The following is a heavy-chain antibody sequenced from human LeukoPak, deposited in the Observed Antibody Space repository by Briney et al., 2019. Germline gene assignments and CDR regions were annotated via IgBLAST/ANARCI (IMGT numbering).Heavy chain of an antibody. CDR3: ARPEAYGDYG. V-gene: IGHV3-21*01. Sequence: PGGSLRLSCAASGFTFSSYSMNSGRQAPGKGVEWVSSISSSSSYIYYADSVKGRFTISRDNAKNSLYLQRNSLRAEDTAVYYCARPEAYGDYGWGQGTLVTVSS. CDR2: ISSSSSYI. CDR1: GFTFSSYS. D-gene: IGHD4-17*01. J-gene: IGHJ4*02.